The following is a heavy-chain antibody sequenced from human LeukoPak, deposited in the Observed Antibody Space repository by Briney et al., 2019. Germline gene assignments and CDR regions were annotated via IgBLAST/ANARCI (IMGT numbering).Heavy chain of an antibody. V-gene: IGHV1-69*13. D-gene: IGHD4-17*01. J-gene: IGHJ5*02. CDR1: GGTFSSYA. CDR3: ARDAPFTTVTSTGGFDP. CDR2: IIPIFGTA. Sequence: ASVKVSCKASGGTFSSYAISWVRQAPGQGLEWMGGIIPIFGTANYAQKFQGRVTITADESTSTAYMELSSLRSEDTAVYYCARDAPFTTVTSTGGFDPWGQGTLVTVSS.